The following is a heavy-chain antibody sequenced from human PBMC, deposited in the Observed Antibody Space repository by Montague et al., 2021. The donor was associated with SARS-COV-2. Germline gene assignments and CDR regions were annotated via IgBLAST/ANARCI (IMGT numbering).Heavy chain of an antibody. CDR2: INHRGST. V-gene: IGHV4-34*01. J-gene: IGHJ3*02. CDR1: DGSFSDYS. D-gene: IGHD6-19*01. Sequence: SETLSLTCAVYDGSFSDYSWTWIRQPPGKGLEWIGEINHRGSTNYNPSLKSRVTISVDTSHFSLRLTSVTAADTAVYYCATNVGRRLSGWEDAFDIWGPGTMVSVSS. CDR3: ATNVGRRLSGWEDAFDI.